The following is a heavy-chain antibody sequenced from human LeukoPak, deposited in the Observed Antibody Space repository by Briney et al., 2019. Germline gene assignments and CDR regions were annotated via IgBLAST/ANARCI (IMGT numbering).Heavy chain of an antibody. CDR2: INPNSGGT. V-gene: IGHV1-2*02. D-gene: IGHD5-18*01. CDR3: ARVEWIQLWAPFDI. Sequence: ASVKVSCKASGYTFTGYYMHWVRQAPGQGLEWMGWINPNSGGTNYAQKFQGRVTMTRDTSISTAYMELSSLRSEDTAVYYCARVEWIQLWAPFDIWGQGTMVTVSS. CDR1: GYTFTGYY. J-gene: IGHJ3*02.